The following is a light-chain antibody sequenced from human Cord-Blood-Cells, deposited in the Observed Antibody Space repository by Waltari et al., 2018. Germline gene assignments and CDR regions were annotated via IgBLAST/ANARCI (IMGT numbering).Light chain of an antibody. V-gene: IGLV2-18*02. J-gene: IGLJ3*02. CDR1: SSDVGSYNR. CDR3: SSYTSSSTWV. Sequence: QSALTQPPSVSGSPGQSVTISCTGTSSDVGSYNRVPWYQQPPGTAPKLMIYEVSNRPSGVPDRFSGSKAGNTASLTISGLQADDEADYYCSSYTSSSTWVFGGGTKLTVL. CDR2: EVS.